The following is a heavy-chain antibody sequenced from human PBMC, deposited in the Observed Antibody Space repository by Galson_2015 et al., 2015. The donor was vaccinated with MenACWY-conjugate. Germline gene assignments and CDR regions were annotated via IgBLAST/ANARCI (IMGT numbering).Heavy chain of an antibody. D-gene: IGHD3-16*02. J-gene: IGHJ3*02. Sequence: TLSLTCAVYGGSFSGYYWSWIRQPPGKGLEWIGEINHSGSTNYNPSLKSRVTMSVDTSKNQFSLKLSSVTAVDTAVYYCARILGESYRPPGVAFDIWGQGTMVTVSS. CDR1: GGSFSGYY. V-gene: IGHV4-34*01. CDR3: ARILGESYRPPGVAFDI. CDR2: INHSGST.